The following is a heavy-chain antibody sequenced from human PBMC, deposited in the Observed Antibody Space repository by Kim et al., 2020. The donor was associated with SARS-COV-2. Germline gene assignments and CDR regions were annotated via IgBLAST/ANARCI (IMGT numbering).Heavy chain of an antibody. CDR2: IYAKTGEP. Sequence: ASVKVSCKASGYTFTDYVLHWVRQAPGRGLEWLGWIYAKTGEPKYTQRCQDRVTLTRDRSISISYMELSGLGAEDTAVYYCARDFKGTSNWEFDYWSQGTLVPVSS. D-gene: IGHD2-2*01. J-gene: IGHJ4*02. CDR1: GYTFTDYV. V-gene: IGHV1-2*02. CDR3: ARDFKGTSNWEFDY.